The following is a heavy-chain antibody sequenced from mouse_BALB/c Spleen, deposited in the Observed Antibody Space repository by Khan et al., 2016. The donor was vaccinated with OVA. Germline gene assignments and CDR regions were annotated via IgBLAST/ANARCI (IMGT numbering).Heavy chain of an antibody. D-gene: IGHD2-14*01. Sequence: VQLKESGPELVKPGASVKMSCKASGYTFTRYLMHWVKQKPGQGLEWIGYINPYNDGTKYNEKFKGKATPTSDKSSSTAYMELSSLTSEDSAVYYCVRPGNRYERVFDYWGQGTTLTVSS. CDR3: VRPGNRYERVFDY. V-gene: IGHV1S136*01. J-gene: IGHJ2*01. CDR1: GYTFTRYL. CDR2: INPYNDGT.